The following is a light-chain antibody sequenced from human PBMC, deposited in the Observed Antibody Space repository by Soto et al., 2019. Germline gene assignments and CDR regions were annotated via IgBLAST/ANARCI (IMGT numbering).Light chain of an antibody. CDR2: DAS. V-gene: IGKV3-11*01. CDR1: QSVSSY. Sequence: EIVLTQSPATLSVSPGERATLSCRASQSVSSYLAWYQQKPGQAPRLLIYDASNRATGIPARFSGSGSGTDFTLTISRLEPEDFAVYYCQQRSNWQTFGGGTKVEIK. J-gene: IGKJ4*01. CDR3: QQRSNWQT.